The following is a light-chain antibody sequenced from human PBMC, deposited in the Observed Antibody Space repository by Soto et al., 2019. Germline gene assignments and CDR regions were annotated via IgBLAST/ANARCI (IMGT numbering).Light chain of an antibody. V-gene: IGKV1-39*01. Sequence: IQMTQSPSSLSASVQDRVTFTCRASQSIRKFLNWYQQKPGKAPKLLIYAASNLHSGVPSSFSGSGSGTDFTLNISSLQPEDFVTYYCQQTYSNPQPSFGGGTKVEIK. CDR1: QSIRKF. J-gene: IGKJ4*01. CDR3: QQTYSNPQPS. CDR2: AAS.